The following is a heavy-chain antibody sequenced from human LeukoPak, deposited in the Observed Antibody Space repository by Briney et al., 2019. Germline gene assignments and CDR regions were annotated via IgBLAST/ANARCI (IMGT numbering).Heavy chain of an antibody. CDR2: ISAYNGNT. D-gene: IGHD3-10*01. Sequence: ASVKVSCKASGYTFTSYGISWVRQAPGQGLEWMGWISAYNGNTNYAQKLQGRVTMTTDTSTSTAYMELRSLRSDDTAVYYCARDYPGVYYGSGRHGWFDPWGQGTLVTVSS. V-gene: IGHV1-18*01. CDR1: GYTFTSYG. CDR3: ARDYPGVYYGSGRHGWFDP. J-gene: IGHJ5*02.